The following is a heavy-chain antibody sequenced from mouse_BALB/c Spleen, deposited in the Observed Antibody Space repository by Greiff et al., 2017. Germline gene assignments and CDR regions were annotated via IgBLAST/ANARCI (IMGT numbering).Heavy chain of an antibody. CDR1: GYTFTDYW. V-gene: IGHV1-69*01. CDR2: IDTSDSYT. D-gene: IGHD1-2*01. J-gene: IGHJ3*01. CDR3: ARAPMTTATWFAY. Sequence: QVQLQQPGAELVMPGASVKMSCKASGYTFTDYWMHWVKQRPGQGLEWIGAIDTSDSYTSYNQKFKGKATLTVDESSSTAYMQLSSLTSEDSAVYYCARAPMTTATWFAYGGQGTLVTVSA.